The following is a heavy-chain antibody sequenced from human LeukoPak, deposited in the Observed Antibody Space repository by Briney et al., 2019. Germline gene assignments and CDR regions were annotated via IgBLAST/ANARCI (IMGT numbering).Heavy chain of an antibody. J-gene: IGHJ3*02. V-gene: IGHV4-39*07. D-gene: IGHD3-16*01. CDR1: GGSISSSSYY. CDR3: ARDSVVGGSNDAFDI. CDR2: IYHSGST. Sequence: SETLSLTCTVSGGSISSSSYYWGWIRQPPGKGLEWIGSIYHSGSTYYNPSLKSRVTISVDTSKNQFSLKLSSVTAADTAVYYCARDSVVGGSNDAFDIWGQGTMVTVSS.